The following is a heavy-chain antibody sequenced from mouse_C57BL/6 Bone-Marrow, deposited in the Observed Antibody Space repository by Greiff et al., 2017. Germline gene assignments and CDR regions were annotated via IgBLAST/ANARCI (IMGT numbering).Heavy chain of an antibody. CDR3: SRERTDYGSSSYYAMDY. D-gene: IGHD1-1*01. CDR2: IYPRSGNT. Sequence: QVQLQQSGAELARPGASVKLSCKASGYTFTSYGISWVKQRTGQGLEWIGEIYPRSGNTYYNEKFKGKATLTADKSSSTAYMELRSLTSEDSAVYFCSRERTDYGSSSYYAMDYWGQGTSVTVSS. J-gene: IGHJ4*01. CDR1: GYTFTSYG. V-gene: IGHV1-81*01.